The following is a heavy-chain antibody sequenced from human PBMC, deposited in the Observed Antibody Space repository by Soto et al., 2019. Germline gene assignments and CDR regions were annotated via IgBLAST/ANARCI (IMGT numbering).Heavy chain of an antibody. CDR1: GGSMTGHA. Sequence: LETLSLTCSVSGGSMTGHAWVWIRQAAGKGLEWIGHFYPSGSASYNPTLRSRLTMSLDTSHNHFFLNLTSATTADTAVYYCVRGKSYSVYDFWGPGTLVTVSS. J-gene: IGHJ4*02. D-gene: IGHD5-12*01. CDR3: VRGKSYSVYDF. CDR2: FYPSGSA. V-gene: IGHV4-4*07.